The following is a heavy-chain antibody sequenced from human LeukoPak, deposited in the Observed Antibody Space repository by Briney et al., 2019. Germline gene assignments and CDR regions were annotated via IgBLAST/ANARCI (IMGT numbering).Heavy chain of an antibody. CDR3: ARDRAPVVPAAMGWFDP. CDR1: GGSISSYY. Sequence: SETLSLTCTVPGGSISSYYWSWIRQPAGKGLEWIGRIYTSGSTNYNPSLKSRVTMSVDTSKNQFALKLSSVTAADTAVYYCARDRAPVVPAAMGWFDPWGQGTLVTVSS. D-gene: IGHD2-2*01. CDR2: IYTSGST. J-gene: IGHJ5*02. V-gene: IGHV4-4*07.